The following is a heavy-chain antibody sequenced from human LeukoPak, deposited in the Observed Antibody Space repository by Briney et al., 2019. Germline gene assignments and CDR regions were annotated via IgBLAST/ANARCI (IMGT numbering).Heavy chain of an antibody. V-gene: IGHV1-69*13. Sequence: SVKVSCKASGGTFSSYAISWVRQAPGQGLEWMGGIIPIFGTANYAQKSQGRVTITADESTSTAYMELSSLRSEDTAVYYCAREGPRRIVVVPAHYYYYMDVWGKGTTVTVSS. CDR3: AREGPRRIVVVPAHYYYYMDV. J-gene: IGHJ6*03. D-gene: IGHD2-2*01. CDR1: GGTFSSYA. CDR2: IIPIFGTA.